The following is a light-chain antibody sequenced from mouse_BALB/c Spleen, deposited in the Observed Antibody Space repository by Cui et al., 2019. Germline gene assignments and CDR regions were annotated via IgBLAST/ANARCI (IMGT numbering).Light chain of an antibody. CDR3: QQGQSYPLT. CDR1: QNINVW. CDR2: KAS. J-gene: IGKJ5*01. V-gene: IGKV10-94*01. Sequence: DIQMNHPPSSLSASLGDTITITCHASQNINVWLSWYQQKPGNIPKLLIYKASNLHTGVPSRFSGSGSGTGFTLTISSLQPEDIATYYCQQGQSYPLTFGAGTKLELK.